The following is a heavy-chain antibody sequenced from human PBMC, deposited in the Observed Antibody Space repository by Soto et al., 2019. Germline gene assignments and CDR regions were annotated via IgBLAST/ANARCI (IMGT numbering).Heavy chain of an antibody. Sequence: ASVKVSCKASGFSFTGYYIHWLRQAPGQGLEWMGWINAHSGGTEYAHKFQGRVTLTRDTSIATAYLTLTSLTSDDTALYYCAKDLTRXXXXWLDPWGQGTQVTVSS. J-gene: IGHJ5*02. CDR1: GFSFTGYY. V-gene: IGHV1-2*07. CDR3: AKDLTRXXXXWLDP. CDR2: INAHSGGT.